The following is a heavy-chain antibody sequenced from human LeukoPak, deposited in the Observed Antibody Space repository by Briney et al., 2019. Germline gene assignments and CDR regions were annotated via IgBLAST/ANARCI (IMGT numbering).Heavy chain of an antibody. D-gene: IGHD2-21*02. CDR3: ATARADLNWFDP. J-gene: IGHJ5*02. CDR1: GYTLTELS. Sequence: ASVKVSCKVSGYTLTELSMHWVRQAPGKGLEWMGGFDPEDGETIYAQKFQGRVTMTEDTSTDTAYMELSSLRSEDTAVYYCATARADLNWFDPWGQGTLVTVSS. CDR2: FDPEDGET. V-gene: IGHV1-24*01.